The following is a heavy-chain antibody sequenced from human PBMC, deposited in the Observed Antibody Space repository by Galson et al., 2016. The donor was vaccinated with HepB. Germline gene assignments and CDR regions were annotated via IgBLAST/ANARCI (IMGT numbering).Heavy chain of an antibody. J-gene: IGHJ3*02. CDR1: ELSISDHG. CDR2: ITADGRTT. CDR3: ARVRRYYDSTTYHETFDI. D-gene: IGHD3-22*01. V-gene: IGHV3-74*01. Sequence: SLRLSCAASELSISDHGMHWVRQAPGKGLVWVSGITADGRTTSYADSVKGRFTISRDNAKNTLYLQMDSLRAEDTAVYFCARVRRYYDSTTYHETFDIWGQGTMVTVSS.